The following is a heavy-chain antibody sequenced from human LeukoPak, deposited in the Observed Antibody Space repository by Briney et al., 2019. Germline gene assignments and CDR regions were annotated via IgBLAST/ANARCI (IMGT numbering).Heavy chain of an antibody. CDR3: VRSHIDVTIAATTPFDF. J-gene: IGHJ4*02. D-gene: IGHD2-15*01. V-gene: IGHV3-21*01. CDR1: EFSFTSHG. Sequence: PGESLRLSCAASEFSFTSHGMNWVRQAPGKGLEWVSSISYSSGFIYYADSVKGRFTISRDNAKSSLYLQMNSLRAEDTAVYFCVRSHIDVTIAATTPFDFWGQGTLVTVSS. CDR2: ISYSSGFI.